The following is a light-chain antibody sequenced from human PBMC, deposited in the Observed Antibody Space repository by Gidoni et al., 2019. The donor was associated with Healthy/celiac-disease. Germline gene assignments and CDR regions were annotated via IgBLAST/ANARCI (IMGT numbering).Light chain of an antibody. CDR2: DKS. V-gene: IGLV7-46*01. CDR1: TGAVTSGHY. CDR3: LLSYSGARV. J-gene: IGLJ3*02. Sequence: QAVVTQEPALSVSPGGTVTLTCGSSTGAVTSGHYHYWFQQKPGQAPRSLIYDKSNKPSLTPARVSGSLLGGKAALTPSGAQPEDEAEYYCLLSYSGARVFGGGTKLTVL.